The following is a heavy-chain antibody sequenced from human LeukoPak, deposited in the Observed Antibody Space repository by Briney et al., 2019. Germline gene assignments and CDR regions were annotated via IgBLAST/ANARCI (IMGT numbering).Heavy chain of an antibody. J-gene: IGHJ4*02. Sequence: GGSLRLSCAASGFTFSSYAMHWVRQAPGKGLEWVAVISYDGSNKYYADSVKGRFTISRDNSKNTLYLQMNSLRAEDTAVYYCARDSLDSSGYNPGLCDYWGQGTLVTVSS. CDR3: ARDSLDSSGYNPGLCDY. CDR1: GFTFSSYA. CDR2: ISYDGSNK. D-gene: IGHD3-22*01. V-gene: IGHV3-30-3*01.